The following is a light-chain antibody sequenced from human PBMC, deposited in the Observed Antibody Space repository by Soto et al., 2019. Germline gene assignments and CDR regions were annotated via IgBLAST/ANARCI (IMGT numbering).Light chain of an antibody. CDR3: GTWDCGLSGFV. CDR1: NSNIGNNY. J-gene: IGLJ1*01. Sequence: QSVLTQPPSVSAAPGQKVTISCSGSNSNIGNNYVYWYQQFPGAAPKLLMYENAKRASGIPDRFSGSKSATAATLAITGIQTGDEADYYCGTWDCGLSGFVFGSGTKVTVL. CDR2: ENA. V-gene: IGLV1-51*02.